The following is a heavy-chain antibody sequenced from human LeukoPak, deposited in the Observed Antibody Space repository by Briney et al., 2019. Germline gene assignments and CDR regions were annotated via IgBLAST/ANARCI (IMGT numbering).Heavy chain of an antibody. V-gene: IGHV4-4*07. D-gene: IGHD3-9*01. CDR2: IYTSGST. CDR1: GGSISSYY. J-gene: IGHJ5*02. CDR3: ARPALYNILAGPFDH. Sequence: PSETLSLTCTVSGGSISSYYWSWIRQPAGKGLEWIGRIYTSGSTNYNPSLKSRVTISVDTSKNQFSLKLTSVTAADTAVYYCARPALYNILAGPFDHWGQGTLVTVSS.